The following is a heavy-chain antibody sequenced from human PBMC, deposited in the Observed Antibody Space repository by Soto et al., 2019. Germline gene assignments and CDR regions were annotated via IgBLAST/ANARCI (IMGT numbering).Heavy chain of an antibody. Sequence: GGSLRLSCAASGLTFRSYTMNWVRQAPGKGLEWVSSISSSSSYTYYAHSVKGRFTISRDNAKNSLSLQMNSLRAEDTAVYYCARDLGGVGSYWGQGTLVTVSS. CDR3: ARDLGGVGSY. J-gene: IGHJ4*02. D-gene: IGHD3-16*01. V-gene: IGHV3-21*01. CDR1: GLTFRSYT. CDR2: ISSSSSYT.